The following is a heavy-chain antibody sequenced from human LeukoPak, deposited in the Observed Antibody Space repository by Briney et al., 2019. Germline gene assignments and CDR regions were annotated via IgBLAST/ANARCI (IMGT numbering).Heavy chain of an antibody. J-gene: IGHJ5*02. Sequence: PSETLSLTCTVSGGSISSYYWSWIRQPPGKGLGWIGYIYYSGSTNYNPSLKSRVTISVDTSKNQFSLKVTSVTAADTAVYYCAKGGPEASAGLSWFDPWGQGTLVTVSS. CDR3: AKGGPEASAGLSWFDP. CDR2: IYYSGST. CDR1: GGSISSYY. D-gene: IGHD1-14*01. V-gene: IGHV4-59*01.